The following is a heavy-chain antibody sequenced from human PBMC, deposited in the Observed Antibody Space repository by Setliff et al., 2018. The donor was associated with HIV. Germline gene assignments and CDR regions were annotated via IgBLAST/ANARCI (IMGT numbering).Heavy chain of an antibody. J-gene: IGHJ4*02. Sequence: SETLSLTCTVSGGSVNSTNYYWGWIRQPPGKGLEWIGSIYYSGSTYYNPSLKSRVTISVDTSKNQFSLKLRSVTAADTAVYYCARVTFEYYFDDSGYYPDWWGQGTLVTVSS. CDR3: ARVTFEYYFDDSGYYPDW. D-gene: IGHD3-22*01. V-gene: IGHV4-39*01. CDR1: GGSVNSTNYY. CDR2: IYYSGST.